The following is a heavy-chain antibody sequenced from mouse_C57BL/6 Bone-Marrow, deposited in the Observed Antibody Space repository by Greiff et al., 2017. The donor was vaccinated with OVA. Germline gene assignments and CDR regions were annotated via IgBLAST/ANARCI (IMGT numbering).Heavy chain of an antibody. Sequence: VQLVESGAELARPGASVKLSCKASGYTFTSYGISWVKQRTGQGLEWIGEIYPRSGNTYYNEKFKGKATLTADKSSSTAYMELRSLTSEDSAVYFCARWGWLLRAWFAYWGQGTLVTVSA. CDR3: ARWGWLLRAWFAY. CDR1: GYTFTSYG. CDR2: IYPRSGNT. V-gene: IGHV1-81*01. J-gene: IGHJ3*01. D-gene: IGHD2-3*01.